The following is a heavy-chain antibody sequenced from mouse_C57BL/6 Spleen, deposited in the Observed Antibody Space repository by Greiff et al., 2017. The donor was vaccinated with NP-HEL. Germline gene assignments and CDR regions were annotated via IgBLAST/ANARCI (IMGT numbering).Heavy chain of an antibody. D-gene: IGHD2-3*01. CDR2: IDPSDSET. V-gene: IGHV1-52*01. CDR3: ARGGDGYSTWFAY. Sequence: QVQLQQPGAELVRPGSSVKLSCKASGYTFTSYWMHWVKQRPIQGLEWIGNIDPSDSETHYNQKFKDKATLTVDKSSSTAYMQLSSLTSEDSAVYYCARGGDGYSTWFAYWGQGTLVTVSA. CDR1: GYTFTSYW. J-gene: IGHJ3*01.